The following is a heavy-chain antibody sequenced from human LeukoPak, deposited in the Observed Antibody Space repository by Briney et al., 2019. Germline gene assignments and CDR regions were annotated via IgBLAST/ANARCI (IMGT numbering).Heavy chain of an antibody. CDR2: ISSSSSYI. D-gene: IGHD5-12*01. Sequence: PGRSLRLSCAASGFTFSSYSMNWVRQAPGKGLEWVSSISSSSSYIYYADSVKGRFTISRDNAKNSLYLQMNSLRAEDTAVYYCAAGYSGYDYALGGYWGQGTLVTVSS. J-gene: IGHJ4*02. V-gene: IGHV3-21*01. CDR1: GFTFSSYS. CDR3: AAGYSGYDYALGGY.